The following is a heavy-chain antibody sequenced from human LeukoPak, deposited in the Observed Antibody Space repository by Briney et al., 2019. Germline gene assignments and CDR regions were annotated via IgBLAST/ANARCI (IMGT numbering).Heavy chain of an antibody. CDR1: GFTVSSNY. Sequence: GGSLRLSCAASGFTVSSNYMSWVRQAPGKGLEWVSVIYSGGSTYYADSVKGRSTISRDNSKNTLYLQMNSLRAEDTAVYYCARVDYGDYGFDYWGQGTLVTVSS. J-gene: IGHJ4*02. V-gene: IGHV3-66*01. D-gene: IGHD4-17*01. CDR3: ARVDYGDYGFDY. CDR2: IYSGGST.